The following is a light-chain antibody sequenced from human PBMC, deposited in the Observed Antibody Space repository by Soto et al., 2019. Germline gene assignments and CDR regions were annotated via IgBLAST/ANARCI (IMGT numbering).Light chain of an antibody. CDR3: QQYNDWPLT. CDR2: GAS. Sequence: EVVMTQSPAALSVSPGERAALSCRASQSVSSNLAWYQQKPGQAPRLLIYGASTRATGIPAMFSGSGSETEFTLTISSLQSEDFAVDYCQQYNDWPLTFGGGTRWIS. V-gene: IGKV3-15*01. J-gene: IGKJ4*01. CDR1: QSVSSN.